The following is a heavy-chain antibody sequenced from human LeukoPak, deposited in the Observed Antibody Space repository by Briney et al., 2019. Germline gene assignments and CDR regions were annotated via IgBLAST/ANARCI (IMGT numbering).Heavy chain of an antibody. Sequence: PSETLSLTCTVSGGSISSSSYYWGWIRQPPGKGLEWIGSIYYSGSTYYNPSLKSRVTISVDTSKNQFSLKLSSVTAADTAVYYCARLTNYDFWSGFLNNYYYYYYMDVWGKGTTVTVSS. V-gene: IGHV4-39*07. CDR3: ARLTNYDFWSGFLNNYYYYYYMDV. J-gene: IGHJ6*03. CDR1: GGSISSSSYY. CDR2: IYYSGST. D-gene: IGHD3-3*01.